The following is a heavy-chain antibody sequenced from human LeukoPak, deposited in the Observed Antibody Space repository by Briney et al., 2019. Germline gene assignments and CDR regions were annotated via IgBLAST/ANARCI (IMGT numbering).Heavy chain of an antibody. D-gene: IGHD2-15*01. J-gene: IGHJ3*02. V-gene: IGHV3-21*04. CDR3: AKDMVSILSGFDI. Sequence: GGSLRLSCAASGFTFTSYSMNWVRQAPGKGLECVSSISSSSSYIYYADSVKGRFTISRDNAKNSLYLQMNSLRAEDTALYYCAKDMVSILSGFDIWGQGTMVTVSS. CDR1: GFTFTSYS. CDR2: ISSSSSYI.